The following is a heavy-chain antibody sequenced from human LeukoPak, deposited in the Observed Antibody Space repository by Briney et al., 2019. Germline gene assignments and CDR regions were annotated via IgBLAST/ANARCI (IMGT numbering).Heavy chain of an antibody. CDR1: GYTFTSYD. J-gene: IGHJ6*02. CDR2: ISAYNGNT. CDR3: ASDHTLYGMDV. V-gene: IGHV1-18*01. Sequence: ASVKVSCKASGYTFTSYDINWVRQAPGQGLEWMGWISAYNGNTNYAQKLQGRVTMTTDTSTSTAYMELRSLRSDDTAVYYCASDHTLYGMDVWGQGTTVTVSS.